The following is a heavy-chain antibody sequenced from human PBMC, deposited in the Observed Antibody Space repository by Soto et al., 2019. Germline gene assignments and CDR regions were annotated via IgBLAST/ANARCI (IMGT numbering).Heavy chain of an antibody. D-gene: IGHD2-15*01. CDR2: IIPIFGTA. CDR3: ASVVVVAADYYYYGMDV. CDR1: GGTFSSYA. J-gene: IGHJ6*02. Sequence: SVKVSCKASGGTFSSYAISWVRQAPGQGLEWMGGIIPIFGTANYAQKFQGRVTITADESTSTAYMELSSLRSEDTAVYYCASVVVVAADYYYYGMDVWGQGTTVTVS. V-gene: IGHV1-69*13.